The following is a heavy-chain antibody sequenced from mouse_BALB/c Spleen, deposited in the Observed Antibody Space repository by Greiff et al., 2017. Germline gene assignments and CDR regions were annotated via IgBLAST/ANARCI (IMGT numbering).Heavy chain of an antibody. Sequence: EVKLVESGGGLVKPGGSLKLSCAASGFTFSDYYMYWVRQTPEKRLEWVATISDGGSYTYYPDSVKGRFTISRDNAKNNLYLQMSSLKSEDTAMYYCAREKIYDGYYVIDYWGQGTTLTVSS. CDR2: ISDGGSYT. CDR1: GFTFSDYY. J-gene: IGHJ2*01. D-gene: IGHD2-3*01. V-gene: IGHV5-4*02. CDR3: AREKIYDGYYVIDY.